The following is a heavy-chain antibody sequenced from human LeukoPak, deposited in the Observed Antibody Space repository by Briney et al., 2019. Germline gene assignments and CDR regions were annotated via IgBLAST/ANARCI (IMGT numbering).Heavy chain of an antibody. CDR2: IFYTGST. CDR1: GGSISSGTYY. CDR3: VRLYYYDRDY. Sequence: SETLSLTCTVSGGSISSGTYYWAWVRQPPGNGLEWMGNIFYTGSTYYKPSRKSRITISADTSNNQSSLTLSSVPADDTAVYYCVRLYYYDRDYWGQGTLVTVSS. D-gene: IGHD3-22*01. V-gene: IGHV4-39*01. J-gene: IGHJ4*02.